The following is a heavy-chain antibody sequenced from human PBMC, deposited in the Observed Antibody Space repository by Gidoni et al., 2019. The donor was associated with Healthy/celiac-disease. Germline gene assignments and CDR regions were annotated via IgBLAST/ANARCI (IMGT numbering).Heavy chain of an antibody. Sequence: QVQLVESGGGVVQPGRSLRLSCAASGFTFSSYGMHWVRQAPGKGLEWVAVISYDGSNKDYADSVKGRFTNSRDNSKNTLYLQMNSLRAEDTAVYYCAKDDSSSSELELVRYWGQGTLVTVSS. D-gene: IGHD6-6*01. CDR1: GFTFSSYG. V-gene: IGHV3-30*18. CDR2: ISYDGSNK. CDR3: AKDDSSSSELELVRY. J-gene: IGHJ4*02.